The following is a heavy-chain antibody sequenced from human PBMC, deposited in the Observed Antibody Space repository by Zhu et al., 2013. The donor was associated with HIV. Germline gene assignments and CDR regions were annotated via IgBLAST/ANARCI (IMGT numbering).Heavy chain of an antibody. Sequence: QVQLQESGPGLVKPSETLSLTCTVSGGSLINYYWNWIRQPPGKGLEWIGYIYYSGTTNFNPSLKSRVTISVDTSRNQFSLKLTSVTAADTAVYHCARTAYPGYCTSVTCANWFDPWGQGTLVTVSS. CDR2: IYYSGTT. V-gene: IGHV4-59*01. D-gene: IGHD2-8*02. CDR1: GGSLINYY. CDR3: ARTAYPGYCTSVTCANWFDP. J-gene: IGHJ5*02.